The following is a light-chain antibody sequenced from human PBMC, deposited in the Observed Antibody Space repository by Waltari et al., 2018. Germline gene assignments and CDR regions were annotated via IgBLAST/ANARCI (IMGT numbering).Light chain of an antibody. CDR1: QSISKW. V-gene: IGKV1-5*03. Sequence: DIQMTQSPSTLSASVGDRVIFSCRASQSISKWLDWYQQKPGKAPKLLIYKASTLESGVPSRFSGSVSGTEFTLTFSSLQPEDFATYYCQQYNSYSLLSFGGGTKVEIK. J-gene: IGKJ4*01. CDR3: QQYNSYSLLS. CDR2: KAS.